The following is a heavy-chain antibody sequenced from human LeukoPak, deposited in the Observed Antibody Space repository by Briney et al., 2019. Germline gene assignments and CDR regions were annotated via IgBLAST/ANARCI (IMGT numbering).Heavy chain of an antibody. Sequence: PGGSLRLSCAASGFTFDDYAMHWVRQAPGKGLEWVSSISGSSTYIYYGDSEKGRFTISRDNAKNSLYLQMNSLRAEDTAIYYCATYRQVLLPFESWGQGALVTVSS. V-gene: IGHV3-21*04. CDR1: GFTFDDYA. D-gene: IGHD2-8*02. CDR2: ISGSSTYI. J-gene: IGHJ4*02. CDR3: ATYRQVLLPFES.